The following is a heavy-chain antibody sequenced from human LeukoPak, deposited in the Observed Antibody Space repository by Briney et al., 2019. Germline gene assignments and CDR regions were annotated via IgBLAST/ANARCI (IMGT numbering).Heavy chain of an antibody. CDR3: ARLLVSAWRKLGY. D-gene: IGHD6-19*01. J-gene: IGHJ4*01. Sequence: GGSLRLSCAGAGFSFSSYGMHWVRQAPGKGLEWMAFIRSDGSNKYYAASVKGRFTISRDNSKNALYLQMNSMSAEDTAVYYCARLLVSAWRKLGYWGHGTLVTVSS. CDR2: IRSDGSNK. CDR1: GFSFSSYG. V-gene: IGHV3-30*02.